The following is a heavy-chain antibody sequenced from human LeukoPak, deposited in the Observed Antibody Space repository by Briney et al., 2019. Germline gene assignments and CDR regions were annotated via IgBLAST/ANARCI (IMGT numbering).Heavy chain of an antibody. J-gene: IGHJ3*02. CDR1: GGTFSSYA. D-gene: IGHD3-10*01. CDR2: IIPILGIA. CDR3: ARDYYGSGSYYDMDAFDI. Sequence: SVKVSCKASGGTFSSYAISWVRQAPGQGLEWMGRIIPILGIANYAQKFQGRVTMTTDTSTSTAYMQVRSLRSDDTAVYYCARDYYGSGSYYDMDAFDIWGQGTMVTVSS. V-gene: IGHV1-69*04.